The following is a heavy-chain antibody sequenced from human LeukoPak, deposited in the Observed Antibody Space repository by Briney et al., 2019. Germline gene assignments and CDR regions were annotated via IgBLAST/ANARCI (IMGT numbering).Heavy chain of an antibody. V-gene: IGHV1-46*01. CDR3: ARTAARRFDY. D-gene: IGHD6-6*01. Sequence: ASVKVSCKASGGTVSSYAISWVRQATGQGLEWMGIINPTGGSTTYAQKFQGRVTMTRDTSTSTVYMELSSLRSDDTAVYYCARTAARRFDYWGQGTLVTVSS. CDR1: GGTVSSYA. J-gene: IGHJ4*02. CDR2: INPTGGST.